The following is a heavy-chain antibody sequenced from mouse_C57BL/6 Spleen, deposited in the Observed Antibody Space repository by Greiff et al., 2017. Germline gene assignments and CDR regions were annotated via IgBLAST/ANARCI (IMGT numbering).Heavy chain of an antibody. V-gene: IGHV1-55*01. Sequence: QVQLKESGAELVKPGASVKMSCKASGYTFTSYWITWVKQRPGQGLEWIGDIYPGSGSTNYNEKFKSKATLTVDTSSSTAYMQLSSLTSEDSAVYYCARWDLLSAMDYWGQGTSVTVSS. CDR2: IYPGSGST. D-gene: IGHD2-1*01. CDR3: ARWDLLSAMDY. CDR1: GYTFTSYW. J-gene: IGHJ4*01.